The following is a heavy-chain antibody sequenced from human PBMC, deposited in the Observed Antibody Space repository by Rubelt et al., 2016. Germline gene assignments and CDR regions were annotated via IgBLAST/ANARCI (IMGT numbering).Heavy chain of an antibody. CDR2: INAGNGNT. J-gene: IGHJ5*02. Sequence: QVQLVQSGAEVKKPGASVKVSCKASGYTFTSYAMHWVRQAPGQRLEWMGWINAGNGNTKYSQKFQGRVTITRDTSASTAYMELSRLRSDDTAVYYCARGEVAVPAATRQNWGFDPWGQGTLVTVSS. CDR3: ARGEVAVPAATRQNWGFDP. D-gene: IGHD2-2*01. V-gene: IGHV1-3*01. CDR1: GYTFTSYA.